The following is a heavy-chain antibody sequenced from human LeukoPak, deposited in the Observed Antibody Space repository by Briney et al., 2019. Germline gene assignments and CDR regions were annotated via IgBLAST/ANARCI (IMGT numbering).Heavy chain of an antibody. CDR2: ISSSSSYT. CDR1: GFTFSDYY. V-gene: IGHV3-11*06. CDR3: ARDVIAAAGTAHYYYGMDV. J-gene: IGHJ6*02. Sequence: GGSLRLSCAASGFTFSDYYMSWIRQAPGKGLEWVSYISSSSSYTNYADSVKGRFTISRDNAKNSLYLQMNSLRAEDTAVYYCARDVIAAAGTAHYYYGMDVWGQGTTVTVSS. D-gene: IGHD6-13*01.